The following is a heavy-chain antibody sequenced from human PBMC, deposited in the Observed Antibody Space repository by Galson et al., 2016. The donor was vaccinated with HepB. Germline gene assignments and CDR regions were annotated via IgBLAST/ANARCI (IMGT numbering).Heavy chain of an antibody. CDR2: IYSGGAT. D-gene: IGHD6-13*01. J-gene: IGHJ4*02. CDR3: ARDPGRIAAAGHLDS. Sequence: LEWVSIIYSGGATYYADSVKGRFTISRDNPKNTVYLQMNSLRDEDTAVYYCARDPGRIAAAGHLDSWGQGTLVTVSS. V-gene: IGHV3-53*01.